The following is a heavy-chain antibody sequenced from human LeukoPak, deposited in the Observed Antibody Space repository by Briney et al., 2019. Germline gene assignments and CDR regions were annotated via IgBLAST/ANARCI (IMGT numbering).Heavy chain of an antibody. V-gene: IGHV1-46*02. CDR1: GYTFNNYY. CDR3: ARSNVVVINYAIDY. D-gene: IGHD3-22*01. J-gene: IGHJ4*02. CDR2: INPSGGGT. Sequence: ASVKVSCKASGYTFNNYYMYWVRQAPGQGLEWMGMINPSGGGTSYAQKFQGRVTMTRDTSTSTVYMELSSLRSEDTAVYYCARSNVVVINYAIDYWGQGTLVTVSS.